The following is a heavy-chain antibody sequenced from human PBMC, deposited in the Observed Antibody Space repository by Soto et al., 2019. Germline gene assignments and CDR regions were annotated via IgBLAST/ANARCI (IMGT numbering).Heavy chain of an antibody. V-gene: IGHV3-64D*06. J-gene: IGHJ4*02. D-gene: IGHD6-19*01. CDR1: GFTFTSYA. Sequence: PGGSLRLSCSASGFTFTSYAMHWVRQAPGKGLEFVSAISSYGADAYYAASVKGRFAISRDNPKNTLYLQMSSLRAEDTALYYCVKEGYMRSDWYGQFDYWGQGALVTVS. CDR3: VKEGYMRSDWYGQFDY. CDR2: ISSYGADA.